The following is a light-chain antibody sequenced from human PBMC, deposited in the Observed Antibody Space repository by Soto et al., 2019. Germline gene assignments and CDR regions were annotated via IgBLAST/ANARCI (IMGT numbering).Light chain of an antibody. V-gene: IGKV3-11*01. CDR2: DAS. CDR3: QQRSNWPPWT. J-gene: IGKJ1*01. CDR1: QSVDSY. Sequence: EIVMTQSPATLSVSPGERATLSCRASQSVDSYLAWYQQKPGQAPRLLIYDASNRATGIPARFSGSGSGTDFTLTISSLEPEDFAVYYCQQRSNWPPWTFGQGTKVDIK.